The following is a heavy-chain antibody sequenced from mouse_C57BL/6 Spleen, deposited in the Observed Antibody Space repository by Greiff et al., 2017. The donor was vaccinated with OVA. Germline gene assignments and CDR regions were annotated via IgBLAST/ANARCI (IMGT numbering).Heavy chain of an antibody. V-gene: IGHV7-3*01. CDR2: IRNKANGYTT. CDR3: ARSLYGHDY. J-gene: IGHJ2*01. D-gene: IGHD1-1*02. Sequence: EVMLVESGGGLVQPGGSLSLSCAASGFTFTDYYMSWVRQPPGKALEWLGFIRNKANGYTTEYSASVKGRFTISRDNSQSILYLQMNALRAEDSATYYCARSLYGHDYWGQGTTLTVSS. CDR1: GFTFTDYY.